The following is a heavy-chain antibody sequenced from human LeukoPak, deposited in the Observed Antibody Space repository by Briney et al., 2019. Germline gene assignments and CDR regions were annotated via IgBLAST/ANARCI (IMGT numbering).Heavy chain of an antibody. CDR1: GFTFSSYS. CDR2: ISSSSSYI. CDR3: AKDPRPWLVHGGFDY. V-gene: IGHV3-21*01. Sequence: GGSLRLSCAASGFTFSSYSMNWVRRAPGKGLEWVSSISSSSSYIYYADSVEGRFTISRDNAKNSLYLQMNSLRAEDTAVYYCAKDPRPWLVHGGFDYWGQGTLVTVSS. J-gene: IGHJ4*02. D-gene: IGHD6-19*01.